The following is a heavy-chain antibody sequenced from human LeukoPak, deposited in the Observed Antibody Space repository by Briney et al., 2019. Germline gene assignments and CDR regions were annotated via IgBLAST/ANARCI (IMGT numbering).Heavy chain of an antibody. CDR1: GFTFSSYS. V-gene: IGHV3-21*01. J-gene: IGHJ4*02. CDR3: ARERWPDSRIDY. D-gene: IGHD6-13*01. CDR2: ISSSSSYI. Sequence: PAGSLSLSCAASGFTFSSYSMNWVRQAPGKGLEWVSSISSSSSYIYYADSVKGRFTISRDNAKNSLYLQMNSLRAEDTAVYYCARERWPDSRIDYWGQGNPGPGSS.